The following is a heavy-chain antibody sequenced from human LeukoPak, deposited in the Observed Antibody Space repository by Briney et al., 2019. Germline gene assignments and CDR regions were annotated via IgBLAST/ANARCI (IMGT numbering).Heavy chain of an antibody. CDR3: ARDRYTVTAPDAFDI. J-gene: IGHJ3*02. V-gene: IGHV1-18*01. CDR1: GYTFTTYG. D-gene: IGHD4-17*01. Sequence: ASVKVSGKASGYTFTTYGVSWVRQAPGQGPEWMGWISGYNGNTKYAEKLQGRVTMTTDTFTSTAYMELRSLRSDDTAVYYCARDRYTVTAPDAFDIWGQGTMVTVSS. CDR2: ISGYNGNT.